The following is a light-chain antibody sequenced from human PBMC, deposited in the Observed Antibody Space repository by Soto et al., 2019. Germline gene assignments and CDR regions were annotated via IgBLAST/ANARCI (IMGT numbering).Light chain of an antibody. J-gene: IGLJ2*01. CDR2: GNS. Sequence: QSVLTQPPSVSGAPGQRVTISCTGSDSNIGAGYDVHWHQHLPGTAPKLLMYGNSIRPSGVPDRFSGSRSGTSASLAITGLQAEDEAHYYCQSYDSSLSGSVVFGGGTKVTVL. V-gene: IGLV1-40*01. CDR3: QSYDSSLSGSVV. CDR1: DSNIGAGYD.